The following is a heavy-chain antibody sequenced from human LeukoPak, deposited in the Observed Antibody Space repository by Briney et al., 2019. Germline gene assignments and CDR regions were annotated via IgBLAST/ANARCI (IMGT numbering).Heavy chain of an antibody. J-gene: IGHJ5*02. V-gene: IGHV3-7*01. Sequence: GGSLRLSCAASGFTFSSYWMSWVRQAPGKGLEWVANIKQDGSEKYYVDSVKGRFTISRDNAKNSLYLQMNSLRAEDTAVYYCASYCSSTSCYGWFDPWGQGTLVTVSS. CDR2: IKQDGSEK. CDR1: GFTFSSYW. D-gene: IGHD2-2*01. CDR3: ASYCSSTSCYGWFDP.